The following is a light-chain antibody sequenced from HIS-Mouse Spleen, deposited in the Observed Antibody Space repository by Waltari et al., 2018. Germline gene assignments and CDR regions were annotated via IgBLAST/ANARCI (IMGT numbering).Light chain of an antibody. CDR3: CSYAGSSTFEV. CDR2: EGS. CDR1: SSDVGSYNL. J-gene: IGLJ2*01. V-gene: IGLV2-23*03. Sequence: GTSSDVGSYNLVSWYQQHPGKAPKLMIYEGSKRPSGVSNRFSGSKSGNTASLTISGLQAEDEADYYCCSYAGSSTFEVFGGGTKLTVL.